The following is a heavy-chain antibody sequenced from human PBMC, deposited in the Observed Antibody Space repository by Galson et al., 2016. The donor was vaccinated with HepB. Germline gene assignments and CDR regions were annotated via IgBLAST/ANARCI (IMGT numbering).Heavy chain of an antibody. V-gene: IGHV3-7*02. Sequence: SLRLSCAASGFSFSSYWMSWVRQAPGKGLEWVANIKQDGSENYSVDSVKGRITISRDNAKNSLYLQMNSLRAEDTAVYYCAGGGTWDAFDIWGQGTTVIVSS. CDR1: GFSFSSYW. D-gene: IGHD2-15*01. CDR3: AGGGTWDAFDI. CDR2: IKQDGSEN. J-gene: IGHJ3*02.